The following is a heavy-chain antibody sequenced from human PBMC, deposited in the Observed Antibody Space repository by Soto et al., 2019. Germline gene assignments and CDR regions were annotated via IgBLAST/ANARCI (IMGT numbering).Heavy chain of an antibody. CDR1: GYTFTSYG. CDR3: ARDPGSGWSDPNFDP. D-gene: IGHD6-19*01. CDR2: ISAYNGNT. Sequence: ASVKVSCKASGYTFTSYGISWVRQAPGQGLEWMGWISAYNGNTNYAQKLQGRVTMTTDTSTSTAYMELRSLRSDDTAVYYCARDPGSGWSDPNFDPWGQGTLVTVSS. V-gene: IGHV1-18*01. J-gene: IGHJ5*02.